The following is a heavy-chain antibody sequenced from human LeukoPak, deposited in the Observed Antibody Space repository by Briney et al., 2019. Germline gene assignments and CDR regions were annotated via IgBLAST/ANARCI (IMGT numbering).Heavy chain of an antibody. CDR3: ARLLAPYGSGSYCTQNILRRYYFDY. Sequence: PSETLSLTCTVSGGSISSSSYYWGWIRQPPGKGLEWIGSIYCSGSTYYNPSLKSRVTISVDTSKNQFSLKLSSVTAADTAVYYCARLLAPYGSGSYCTQNILRRYYFDYWGQGTLVTVSS. D-gene: IGHD3-10*01. J-gene: IGHJ4*02. V-gene: IGHV4-39*01. CDR2: IYCSGST. CDR1: GGSISSSSYY.